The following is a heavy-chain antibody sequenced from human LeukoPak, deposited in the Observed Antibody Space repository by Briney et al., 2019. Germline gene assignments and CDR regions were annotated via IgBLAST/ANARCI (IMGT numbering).Heavy chain of an antibody. V-gene: IGHV3-21*01. Sequence: GGSLRLSCAASGFTFSSYSMTWVRQAPGKGLEWVSSISSSSRNTYYTDSVKGRFTISRDNAKNSLYLQMSSLRAEDTAVYYCARGGTFGVDISDYWGQGTLVTVSS. J-gene: IGHJ4*02. CDR1: GFTFSSYS. D-gene: IGHD3-3*01. CDR3: ARGGTFGVDISDY. CDR2: ISSSSRNT.